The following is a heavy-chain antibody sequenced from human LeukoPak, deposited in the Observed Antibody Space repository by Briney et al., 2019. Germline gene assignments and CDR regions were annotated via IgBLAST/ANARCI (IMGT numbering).Heavy chain of an antibody. J-gene: IGHJ4*02. CDR1: GGSMSPYH. CDR3: ARHAFGFGEEFYYFDY. V-gene: IGHV4-59*08. CDR2: IYYSGST. Sequence: SETLSLTCTVSGGSMSPYHWGWIRQPPGKGLEWTGYIYYSGSTNYNPSLKSRVTISVDTSKNQFSLKLSSVTAADTAVYYCARHAFGFGEEFYYFDYWGQGTLVTVSS. D-gene: IGHD3-10*01.